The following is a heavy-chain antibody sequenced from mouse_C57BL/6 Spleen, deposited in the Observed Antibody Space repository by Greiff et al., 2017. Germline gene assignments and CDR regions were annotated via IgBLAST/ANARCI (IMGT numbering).Heavy chain of an antibody. CDR2: IDPSDSYT. J-gene: IGHJ1*03. D-gene: IGHD1-1*01. Sequence: QVQLKQPGAELVMPGASVKLSCKASGYTFTSYWMHWVKQRPGQGLEWIGEIDPSDSYTNYNQKFKGKSTLTVDKSSSTAYMQLSSLTSEDSAVYYCAKGDGSSSWYFDVWGTGTTVTVSS. CDR3: AKGDGSSSWYFDV. V-gene: IGHV1-69*01. CDR1: GYTFTSYW.